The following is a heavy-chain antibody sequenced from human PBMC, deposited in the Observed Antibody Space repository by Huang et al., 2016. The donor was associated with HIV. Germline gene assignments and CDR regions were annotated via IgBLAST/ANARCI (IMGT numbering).Heavy chain of an antibody. Sequence: EVQLVESGGGLVKPGGSLRLSCETSGFTFSNAWMSWVRQAPGKGLEWVGRIKSEIDGGTTDYAVPVKGRFIISRDYSKNTLYLQMISLKTEDTAVYYCTTVDVWGQGTTVTVSS. V-gene: IGHV3-15*01. CDR2: IKSEIDGGTT. J-gene: IGHJ6*02. CDR3: TTVDV. CDR1: GFTFSNAW.